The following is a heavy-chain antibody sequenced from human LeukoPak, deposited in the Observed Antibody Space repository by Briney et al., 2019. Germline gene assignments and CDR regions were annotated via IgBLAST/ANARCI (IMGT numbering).Heavy chain of an antibody. V-gene: IGHV3-48*03. J-gene: IGHJ4*02. CDR3: ARSRGGSYHY. CDR2: FAGSDTTK. CDR1: GFDFGAYE. Sequence: SGGSLRLSCAASGFDFGAYEMNWVRQAPGKGLEWVAYFAGSDTTKYYADSVRGRFTISRDNAKKSLYLQMNSLRVEDTAVYYCARSRGGSYHYWGQGTLVTVSS. D-gene: IGHD3-16*02.